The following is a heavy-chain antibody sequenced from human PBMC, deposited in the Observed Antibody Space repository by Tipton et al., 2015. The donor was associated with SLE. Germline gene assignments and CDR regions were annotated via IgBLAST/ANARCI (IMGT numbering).Heavy chain of an antibody. V-gene: IGHV4-39*07. Sequence: TLSLTCTVSGGSISSSSYYWGWIRQPPGKGLEWIGSSYYRGSTYYNPSLKRRVTILVDASKNQFSLKLSSVPAADTAVYYCARRSYCGGDCYRFDYWGQGTLVTVSS. CDR1: GGSISSSSYY. D-gene: IGHD2-21*01. J-gene: IGHJ4*02. CDR2: SYYRGST. CDR3: ARRSYCGGDCYRFDY.